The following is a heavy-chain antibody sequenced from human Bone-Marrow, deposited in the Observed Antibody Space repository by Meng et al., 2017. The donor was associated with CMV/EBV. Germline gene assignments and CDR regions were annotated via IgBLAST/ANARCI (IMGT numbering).Heavy chain of an antibody. CDR2: IYSGGST. V-gene: IGHV3-53*01. CDR3: ARVITMIVVGFYYYGMDV. D-gene: IGHD3-22*01. CDR1: GFTFSSYD. J-gene: IGHJ6*02. Sequence: GESLKISCAACGFTFSSYDMHWVRQAAGKGLEWVSVIYSGGSTYYADSVKGRFTISRDNSKNTLYLQMNSLRAEDTAVYYCARVITMIVVGFYYYGMDVWGQGTTVTVSS.